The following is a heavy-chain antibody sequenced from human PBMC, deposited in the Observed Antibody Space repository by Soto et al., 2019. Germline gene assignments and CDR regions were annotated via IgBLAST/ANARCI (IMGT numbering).Heavy chain of an antibody. Sequence: PGGSLRLSCAASGFTFSSYGMHWVRQAPGKGLEWVAVIWYDGSNKYYADSVTGRFTISRDNSKNTLYLQMNSLRAEDTAVYYCARDLADIAAAGYYGMDVWGQGTTVTVSS. V-gene: IGHV3-33*01. D-gene: IGHD6-13*01. CDR2: IWYDGSNK. CDR3: ARDLADIAAAGYYGMDV. J-gene: IGHJ6*02. CDR1: GFTFSSYG.